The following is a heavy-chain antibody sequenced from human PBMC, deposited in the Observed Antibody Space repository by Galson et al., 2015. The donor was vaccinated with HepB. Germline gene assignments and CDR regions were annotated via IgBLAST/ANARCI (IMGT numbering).Heavy chain of an antibody. CDR3: TNDPAGPQSY. V-gene: IGHV3-30*18. CDR1: GFTFNNYG. Sequence: SLRLSCAASGFTFNNYGMHWVRQAPGKGLEWVAPISCDGSQKYYTDSVKGRFTISRDNSKHTLYLQMNSLRVEDTAIYYCTNDPAGPQSYWGPGILVAASS. CDR2: ISCDGSQK. J-gene: IGHJ4*02. D-gene: IGHD6-25*01.